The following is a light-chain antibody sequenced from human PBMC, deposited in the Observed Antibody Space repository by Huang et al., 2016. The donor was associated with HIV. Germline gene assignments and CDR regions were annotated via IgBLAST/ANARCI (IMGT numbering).Light chain of an antibody. CDR2: TAS. Sequence: EIQMTQSPSSLSASVGDTVTITCRASQNIDIYLNWYQKRPGKAPKLLSYTASSLQTGVPSRFSGSGSGTDFTLTIDSLQPEDFATYYCLQSYSMFRTFGQGTKLDFK. J-gene: IGKJ2*01. V-gene: IGKV1-39*01. CDR1: QNIDIY. CDR3: LQSYSMFRT.